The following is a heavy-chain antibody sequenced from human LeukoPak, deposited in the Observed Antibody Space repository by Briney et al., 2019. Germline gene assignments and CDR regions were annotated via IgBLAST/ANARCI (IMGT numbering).Heavy chain of an antibody. J-gene: IGHJ1*01. CDR3: ERDLFFSDAGYSSGWRAEYFHH. CDR1: GFTFSSHW. CDR2: INGAGSST. D-gene: IGHD6-19*01. Sequence: GGSLRLSCAASGFTFSSHWMHWVRQAPGKGLVWVSRINGAGSSTSYADSVKGRFTVSRDNAKNTLNLQMNSLRAEDTAVYYCERDLFFSDAGYSSGWRAEYFHHWGQGTLVTVSS. V-gene: IGHV3-74*01.